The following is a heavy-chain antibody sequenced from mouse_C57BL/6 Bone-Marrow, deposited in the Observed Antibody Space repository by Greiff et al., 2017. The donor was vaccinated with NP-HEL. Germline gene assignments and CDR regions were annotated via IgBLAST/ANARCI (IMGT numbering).Heavy chain of an antibody. Sequence: QVHVKQPGAELVKPGASVKLSCKASGYTFTSYWMHWVKQRPGQGLEWIGMIHPNSGSTNYNEKFKSKATLTVDKSSSTAYMQLSSLTSEDSAVYYCARFYYYGSSPAWFAYWGQGTLVTVSA. CDR3: ARFYYYGSSPAWFAY. V-gene: IGHV1-64*01. CDR1: GYTFTSYW. J-gene: IGHJ3*01. D-gene: IGHD1-1*01. CDR2: IHPNSGST.